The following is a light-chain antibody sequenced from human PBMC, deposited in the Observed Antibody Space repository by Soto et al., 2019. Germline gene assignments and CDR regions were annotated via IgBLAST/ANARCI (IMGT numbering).Light chain of an antibody. CDR3: QQYYSIPFT. CDR2: GAY. Sequence: DFVMTQAPDSLAVSLGERATINCKSSQSVLYNSNNKNHLGWFQQKPGHPPKLLIYGAYFRPSGVPDRFSGSGSGTDFTLTISSLQAEDVAVYYGQQYYSIPFTFGQGTKLEI. CDR1: QSVLYNSNNKNH. J-gene: IGKJ2*01. V-gene: IGKV4-1*01.